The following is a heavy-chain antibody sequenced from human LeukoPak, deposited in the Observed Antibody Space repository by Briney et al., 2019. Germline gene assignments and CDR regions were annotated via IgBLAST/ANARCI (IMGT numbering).Heavy chain of an antibody. CDR2: IYPGDSDT. CDR3: ARSYGSGSYSAYNWFDP. Sequence: GESLKISCKGSGYSFTNYWIGWVRQMPGKGLEWMGIIYPGDSDTRYSPSFQGQVTISADKSISTAYLQWSSLKASDTAMYYCARSYGSGSYSAYNWFDPWGQGTLVTVSS. CDR1: GYSFTNYW. D-gene: IGHD3-10*01. V-gene: IGHV5-51*01. J-gene: IGHJ5*02.